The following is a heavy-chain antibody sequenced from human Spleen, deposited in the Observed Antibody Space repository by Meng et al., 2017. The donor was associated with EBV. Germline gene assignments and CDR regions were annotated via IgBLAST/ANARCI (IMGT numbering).Heavy chain of an antibody. CDR2: IYYSGTT. J-gene: IGHJ4*02. D-gene: IGHD3-16*02. V-gene: IGHV4-30-4*08. CDR1: GFVVNISGGGF. Sequence: QFHMKGAGPALGEPKPTLTLALTFSGFVVNISGGGFGWNRQAPGKGQEWIGNIYYSGTTYYNPSLKRRVTISVDTSKNQFSLKLSSVTAADTAVYVCAKFALYGYYYFEYWGQGTLVTVSS. CDR3: AKFALYGYYYFEY.